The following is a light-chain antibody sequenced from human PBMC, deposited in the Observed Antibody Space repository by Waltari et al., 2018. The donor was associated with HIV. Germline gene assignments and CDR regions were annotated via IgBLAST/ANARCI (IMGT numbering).Light chain of an antibody. CDR1: SANHGSNY. CDR2: RNN. CDR3: AACDDSLSGQV. J-gene: IGLJ1*01. Sequence: QSVLTQPPSASGPPGPRVTLSCSGSSANHGSNYVYWYQQLPGTTPKLLIYRNNQRPSGVPDRISGSKSATSASLAISGLRSEDEADFSCAACDDSLSGQVFGPGTKVTVL. V-gene: IGLV1-47*01.